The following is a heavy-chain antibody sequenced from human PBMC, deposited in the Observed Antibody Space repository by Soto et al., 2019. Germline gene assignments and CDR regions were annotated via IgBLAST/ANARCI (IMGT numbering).Heavy chain of an antibody. D-gene: IGHD4-17*01. Sequence: GASVKVSCKASGYTFTSYGISWVRQAPGQGLEWMGWISAYNGNTSYAQKLQGRVTMTTDTSTSTAYMELRSLRSDDTAVYYCARGDDYGDYPYXFDYWGQGTLVTVSS. CDR2: ISAYNGNT. CDR3: ARGDDYGDYPYXFDY. J-gene: IGHJ4*02. CDR1: GYTFTSYG. V-gene: IGHV1-18*01.